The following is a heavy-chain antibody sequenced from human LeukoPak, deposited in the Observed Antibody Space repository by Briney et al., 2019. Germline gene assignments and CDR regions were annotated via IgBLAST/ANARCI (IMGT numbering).Heavy chain of an antibody. D-gene: IGHD2-15*01. Sequence: SGGSLRLSCAASGFTFSSYAMSWVRQAPGKGLEWVSGISGRGDRTVYADNVKGRFTISRDNSRNTLYMQMNSLRAEDTAVYYCAKEVVVVVAATRYDYWGQGTLVTVSS. CDR3: AKEVVVVVAATRYDY. V-gene: IGHV3-23*01. CDR2: ISGRGDRT. CDR1: GFTFSSYA. J-gene: IGHJ4*02.